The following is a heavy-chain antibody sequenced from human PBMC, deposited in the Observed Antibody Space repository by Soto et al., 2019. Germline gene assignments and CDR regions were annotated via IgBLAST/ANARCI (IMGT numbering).Heavy chain of an antibody. CDR1: GFTFSTYS. J-gene: IGHJ6*02. V-gene: IGHV3-23*01. CDR2: IIDSSGSI. Sequence: GGSLRLSCAASGFTFSTYSMNWVRQAPGKGLEWVSYIIDSSGSIYYADSVKGRFTISRDNSKSTLYLQMNSLGAEDTALYYCAKGRSYYYYYGVDVWGQGTTVTVSS. CDR3: AKGRSYYYYYGVDV.